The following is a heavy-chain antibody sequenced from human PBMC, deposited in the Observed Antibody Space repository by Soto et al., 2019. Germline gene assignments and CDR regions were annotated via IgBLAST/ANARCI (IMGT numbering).Heavy chain of an antibody. V-gene: IGHV3-15*01. CDR1: GFTFSNAW. CDR2: IKSISDGGTT. Sequence: EVQLVESGGGLVKPGGSLRLSCAASGFTFSNAWMSWVRQAPGKGLEWVGRIKSISDGGTTDYAAPMKGRFTISRDDSKNTLYLQMNSQKTEDTAVYFCTTDAAIVWGQGTLVTVSS. CDR3: TTDAAIV. J-gene: IGHJ4*02. D-gene: IGHD1-26*01.